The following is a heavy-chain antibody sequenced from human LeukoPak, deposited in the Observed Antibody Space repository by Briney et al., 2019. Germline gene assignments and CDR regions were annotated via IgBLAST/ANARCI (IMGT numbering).Heavy chain of an antibody. V-gene: IGHV3-7*01. D-gene: IGHD3-10*01. CDR3: ARDAPSYGSGSPRDY. Sequence: GGSLRLSCAASGFTFSSYWMSWVRQAPGKGLEWVANIKQDGSEKYYVDSVKGRFTISRDCAKNSLYLQMNSLRAEDTAVYYCARDAPSYGSGSPRDYWGQGTLVTVSS. CDR2: IKQDGSEK. J-gene: IGHJ4*02. CDR1: GFTFSSYW.